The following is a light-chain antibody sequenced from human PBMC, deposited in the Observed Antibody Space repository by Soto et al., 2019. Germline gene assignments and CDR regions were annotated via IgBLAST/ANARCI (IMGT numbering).Light chain of an antibody. CDR1: QSVTSN. CDR2: GAS. V-gene: IGKV3-20*01. CDR3: QQYGSSPPIT. J-gene: IGKJ5*01. Sequence: EIVLTQSPATLSLSPGERATLSCRASQSVTSNLAWYQQKPGRAPRLLIYGASSRATGIPDRFSGSGSGTDFTLTISRLEPEDFAVYYCQQYGSSPPITFGQGTRLEIK.